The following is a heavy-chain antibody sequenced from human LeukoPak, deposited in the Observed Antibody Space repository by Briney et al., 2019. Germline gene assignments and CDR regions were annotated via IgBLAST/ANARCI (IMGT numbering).Heavy chain of an antibody. CDR1: GFTVSSNY. CDR2: IYSGGST. J-gene: IGHJ3*02. D-gene: IGHD2-2*01. V-gene: IGHV3-66*01. CDR3: ARDLLGYCSSTSCPPDAFDI. Sequence: PGGSLRLSCAASGFTVSSNYMSWVRQAPGKGLEWVSVIYSGGSTYYADSVKGRFTISRDNSKNTLYLQMNSLRAEDTAVYYCARDLLGYCSSTSCPPDAFDIWGQGTMVTVSS.